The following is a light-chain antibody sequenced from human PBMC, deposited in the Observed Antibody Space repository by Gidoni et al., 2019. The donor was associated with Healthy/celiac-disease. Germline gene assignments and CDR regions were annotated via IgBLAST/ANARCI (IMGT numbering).Light chain of an antibody. J-gene: IGKJ5*01. V-gene: IGKV1-39*01. Sequence: IRITQSTSSLSASVGDRVTLTCRASQSISSYLNWYQQKPGKAPKLLIYAASSLQSGVPARFSGSGSGTDFTLTISSLQPEDVETYYCQQSYSNLITFGQGTRLEIK. CDR2: AAS. CDR3: QQSYSNLIT. CDR1: QSISSY.